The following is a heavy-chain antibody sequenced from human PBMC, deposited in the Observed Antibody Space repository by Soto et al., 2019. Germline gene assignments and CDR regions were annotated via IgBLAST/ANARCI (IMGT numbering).Heavy chain of an antibody. D-gene: IGHD2-2*01. V-gene: IGHV3-30-3*01. J-gene: IGHJ4*02. CDR1: GFTFSSYA. Sequence: QVQLVESGGGVVQPGRSLRLSCAASGFTFSSYAMHWVRQAPGKGLEWVAVISYDGGNKYYADSVKGRFTISRDNSKNTLYLQMNSLRAEDTAVYYCAREDAAALDYWGQGTLVTVSS. CDR3: AREDAAALDY. CDR2: ISYDGGNK.